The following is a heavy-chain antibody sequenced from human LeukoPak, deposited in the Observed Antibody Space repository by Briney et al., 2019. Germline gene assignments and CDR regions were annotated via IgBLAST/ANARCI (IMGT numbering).Heavy chain of an antibody. CDR2: ISGSGGST. CDR1: GFTFSSYA. J-gene: IGHJ4*02. V-gene: IGHV3-23*01. Sequence: GGSLRLSCAASGFTFSSYAMSWVRQAPGKGLEWVSAISGSGGSTYYADSVKGRFTISRDNAKNSLYLQMNSLRAEDTAVYYCARRTRSYFDYWGQGTLVTVSS. CDR3: ARRTRSYFDY.